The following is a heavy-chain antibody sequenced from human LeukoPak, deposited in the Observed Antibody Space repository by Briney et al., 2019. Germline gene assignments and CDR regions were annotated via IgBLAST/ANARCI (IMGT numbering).Heavy chain of an antibody. D-gene: IGHD4-17*01. J-gene: IGHJ5*02. Sequence: VASVKVSCKASGYTFTSYGISWVRQAPGQGLEWMGWISAYNGNTNYAQKLQGRVTMTTDTSTSTAYMELRSLRSDDTAVYYCAKDRDYGDYAGWFDPWGQGTLVTVSS. CDR2: ISAYNGNT. V-gene: IGHV1-18*01. CDR3: AKDRDYGDYAGWFDP. CDR1: GYTFTSYG.